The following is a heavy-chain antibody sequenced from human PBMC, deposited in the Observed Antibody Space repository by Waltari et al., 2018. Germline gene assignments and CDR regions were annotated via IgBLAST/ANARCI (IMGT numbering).Heavy chain of an antibody. CDR1: GGPFSSCA. Sequence: QVQLVQSGAEVKKPGSAVTVSCNASGGPFSSCAISWWAQAPGQGLDWMGGIIPIFGTANYAQKFQGRVTITADESTSTAYMELSSLRSEDTAVYYCARAEGIAARPYDYWGQGTLVTVSS. D-gene: IGHD6-6*01. CDR3: ARAEGIAARPYDY. V-gene: IGHV1-69*12. J-gene: IGHJ4*02. CDR2: IIPIFGTA.